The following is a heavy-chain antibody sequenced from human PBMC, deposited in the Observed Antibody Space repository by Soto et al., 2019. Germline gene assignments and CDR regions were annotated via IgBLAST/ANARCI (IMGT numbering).Heavy chain of an antibody. D-gene: IGHD6-13*01. J-gene: IGHJ4*02. Sequence: DVQLLESGGDLVQPGGSLRLSCGASGFSFSSYAMAWVRQVPGKGLEWLSVVTVRGHTTYYADSVRGRFTISRDDSRDTLYLQLNSLRGEDTAVYFCARGLAAGGTGGLTYYFDFWGQGTLVTVS. CDR2: VTVRGHTT. CDR1: GFSFSSYA. CDR3: ARGLAAGGTGGLTYYFDF. V-gene: IGHV3-23*01.